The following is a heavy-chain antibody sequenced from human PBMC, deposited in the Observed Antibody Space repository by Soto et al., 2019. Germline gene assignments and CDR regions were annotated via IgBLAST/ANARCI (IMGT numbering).Heavy chain of an antibody. CDR3: ARETWIQLWLPDYYYYGMDV. J-gene: IGHJ6*02. CDR2: ISAYNGNT. CDR1: GYTFTSYG. V-gene: IGHV1-18*01. D-gene: IGHD5-18*01. Sequence: QVQLVQSGAEVKKPGASVKVSCKASGYTFTSYGISWVRQAPGQGLEWMGWISAYNGNTNYAQKLQGRVTMTTETPTSTAYMELRSLRSDDTAVYYCARETWIQLWLPDYYYYGMDVWGQGTTVTVSS.